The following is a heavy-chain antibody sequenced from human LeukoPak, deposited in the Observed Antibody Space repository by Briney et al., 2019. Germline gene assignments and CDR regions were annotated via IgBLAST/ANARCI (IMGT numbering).Heavy chain of an antibody. V-gene: IGHV3-21*01. CDR1: GFILSDYN. D-gene: IGHD1-26*01. Sequence: GGSLRLSCAASGFILSDYNMNWVRQAPGKGLEWVSFIAISGTYITYADSVKGRFTISRGNAKNSLYLQMNSLRVEDTAVYYCTRDLGATARAYDYWGQGTLVTVSS. CDR3: TRDLGATARAYDY. J-gene: IGHJ4*02. CDR2: IAISGTYI.